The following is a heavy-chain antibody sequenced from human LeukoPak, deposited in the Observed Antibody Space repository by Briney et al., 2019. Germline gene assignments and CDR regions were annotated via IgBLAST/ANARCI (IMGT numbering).Heavy chain of an antibody. J-gene: IGHJ4*02. CDR2: ISGSAGTT. D-gene: IGHD3-3*01. CDR3: AKGALEWTYYFDY. CDR1: GFPFSSYA. V-gene: IGHV3-23*01. Sequence: GRSLRLSCATSGFPFSSYAMTWVRQAPGKGLECVSAISGSAGTTYYADSVKGRFTISRDNSRNTLYLQMSSLRADDTAVYYCAKGALEWTYYFDYWGQGILVTVSS.